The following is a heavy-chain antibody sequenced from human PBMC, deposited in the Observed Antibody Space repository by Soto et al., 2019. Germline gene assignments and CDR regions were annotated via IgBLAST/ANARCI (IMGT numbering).Heavy chain of an antibody. CDR1: GFSLSTSGMR. J-gene: IGHJ4*02. Sequence: SGRTLGNPTQILTLTCTFSGFSLSTSGMRVSWIRQPPGKALEWLGRIDWDDDKFYSTSLKTRLTISKDTSKNQVVLTMTNMDPVDTATYYCARGVASYYYDYWGQGTLVTVTS. D-gene: IGHD3-10*01. V-gene: IGHV2-70*04. CDR2: IDWDDDK. CDR3: ARGVASYYYDY.